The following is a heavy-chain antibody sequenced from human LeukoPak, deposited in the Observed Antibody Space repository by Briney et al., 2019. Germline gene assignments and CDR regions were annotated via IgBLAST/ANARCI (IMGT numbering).Heavy chain of an antibody. CDR3: AREPPGTSGNDY. J-gene: IGHJ4*02. CDR2: INANSGDT. D-gene: IGHD5-12*01. Sequence: ASVKVSCKASGYTFTGYYMHWVRQVPGQGLEWMGWINANSGDTNYAQKFQGRVTMTRDTSINTAYMELSGLRPDDTAVYYCAREPPGTSGNDYWGQETLLTVSS. CDR1: GYTFTGYY. V-gene: IGHV1-2*02.